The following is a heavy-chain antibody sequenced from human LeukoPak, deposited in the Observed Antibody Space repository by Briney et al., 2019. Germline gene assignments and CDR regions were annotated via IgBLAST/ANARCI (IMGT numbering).Heavy chain of an antibody. V-gene: IGHV1-18*01. J-gene: IGHJ4*02. Sequence: ASVKVSCKAFGYTFTSYGISWVRQAPGQGLEWMGWISAYNGNTNYAQKLQGRVTMTTDTSTSTAYMELRSLRSDDTAVYYCARGDTAFSPYYFDYWGQGTLVTVSS. CDR1: GYTFTSYG. CDR2: ISAYNGNT. CDR3: ARGDTAFSPYYFDY. D-gene: IGHD5-18*01.